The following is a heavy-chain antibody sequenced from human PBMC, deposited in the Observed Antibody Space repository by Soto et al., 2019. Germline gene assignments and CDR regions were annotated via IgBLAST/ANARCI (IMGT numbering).Heavy chain of an antibody. CDR3: SRSPEVGVRGAY. Sequence: GGSLTLSCTGSGFPFSAYNINWVRQAPGKGLERVSSTTVGSSHIYQPNSMKGRFTISRDDAKNSVYLQIDSLRDEDTALYYCSRSPEVGVRGAYWGQGTLVTVSS. CDR2: TTVGSSHI. V-gene: IGHV3-21*01. CDR1: GFPFSAYN. J-gene: IGHJ4*02. D-gene: IGHD3-16*01.